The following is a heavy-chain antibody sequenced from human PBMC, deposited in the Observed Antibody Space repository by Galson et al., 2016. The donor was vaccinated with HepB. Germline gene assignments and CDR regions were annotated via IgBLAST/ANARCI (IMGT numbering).Heavy chain of an antibody. CDR2: IYHSGST. J-gene: IGHJ5*02. D-gene: IGHD3-16*01. Sequence: ETLSLTCTVSGGSISSNYWSWIRQPPGKGLEWIGYIYHSGSTNYNPSLKSRVTISVDTSKNQFSLKLTSVTAADTALYYCVRGYYDYAWGSYYDAWGQGTLVTVSS. V-gene: IGHV4-59*01. CDR3: VRGYYDYAWGSYYDA. CDR1: GGSISSNY.